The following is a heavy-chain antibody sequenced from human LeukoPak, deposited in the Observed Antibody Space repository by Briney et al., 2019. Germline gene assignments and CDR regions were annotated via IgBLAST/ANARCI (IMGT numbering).Heavy chain of an antibody. CDR2: ISGSGGST. D-gene: IGHD1-26*01. CDR3: AKDAPTFPSGSYYLTPLDY. V-gene: IGHV3-23*01. J-gene: IGHJ4*02. CDR1: GFTFSSYA. Sequence: GGSLRLSCAASGFTFSSYAMSWVRQAPGKGLEWVSAISGSGGSTYYADSVKGRFAISRDNSKNTLYLQMNSLRAEDTAVYYCAKDAPTFPSGSYYLTPLDYWGQGTLVTVSS.